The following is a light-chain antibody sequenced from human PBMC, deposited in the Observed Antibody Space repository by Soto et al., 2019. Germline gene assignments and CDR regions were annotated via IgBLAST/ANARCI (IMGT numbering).Light chain of an antibody. V-gene: IGLV1-51*01. J-gene: IGLJ7*01. Sequence: QSVLTQPPSVSAAPGQKVTISCSGSNSNIGNNYVSWYQQFPGTAPKLLIYDNDKRPSGIPDRFSGSKSGTSATLGNTGLQTGDEADYYCGTWHSSLSASAVFGGGTQLTVL. CDR2: DND. CDR1: NSNIGNNY. CDR3: GTWHSSLSASAV.